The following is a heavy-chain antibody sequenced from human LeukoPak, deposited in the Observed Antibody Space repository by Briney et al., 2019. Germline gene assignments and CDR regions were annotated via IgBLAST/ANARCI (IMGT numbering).Heavy chain of an antibody. CDR2: IYYSGST. D-gene: IGHD3-22*01. V-gene: IGHV4-39*07. CDR1: GGSISSSSYY. CDR3: ASRYYYDSSGYYYYNY. J-gene: IGHJ4*02. Sequence: SETLSLTCTVSGGSISSSSYYWGWIRQPPGKGLEWIGSIYYSGSTYYNPSLKSRVTISVDTSKNQFSLKLSSVTAADTAVYYCASRYYYDSSGYYYYNYWGQGTLVTVSS.